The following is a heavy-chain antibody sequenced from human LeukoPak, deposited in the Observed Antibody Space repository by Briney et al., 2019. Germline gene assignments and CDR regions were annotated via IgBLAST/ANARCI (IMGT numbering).Heavy chain of an antibody. J-gene: IGHJ3*02. CDR1: GGSISSSSYY. CDR2: IYTSGST. D-gene: IGHD5-18*01. V-gene: IGHV4-39*07. Sequence: SETLSLTCTVSGGSISSSSYYWGWIRQPPGKGLEWIGSIYTSGSTNYNPSLKSRVTMSVDTSKNQFSLKLSSVTAADTAVYYCARGNGQLWPMGAFDIWGQGTMVTVSS. CDR3: ARGNGQLWPMGAFDI.